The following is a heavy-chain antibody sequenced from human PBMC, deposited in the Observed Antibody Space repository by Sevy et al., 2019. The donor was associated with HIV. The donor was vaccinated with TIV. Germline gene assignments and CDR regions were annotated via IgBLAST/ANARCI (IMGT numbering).Heavy chain of an antibody. Sequence: SETLSLTCTVSGGSISSYYCSWIRQPPGKGLEWIGYINYNGSTNYNPSLKSRVTISIDTSKNQFSLKLTSVTAADTAVYYCARDPITVAPYFDYWSQGTLVTVSS. J-gene: IGHJ4*02. CDR1: GGSISSYY. V-gene: IGHV4-59*01. CDR3: ARDPITVAPYFDY. D-gene: IGHD6-19*01. CDR2: INYNGST.